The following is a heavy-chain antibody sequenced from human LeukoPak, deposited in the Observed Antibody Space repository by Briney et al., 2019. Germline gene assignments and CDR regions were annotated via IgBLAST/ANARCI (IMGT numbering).Heavy chain of an antibody. V-gene: IGHV1-18*01. D-gene: IGHD5-18*01. CDR2: ISAYNGNT. CDR1: GYTFTSYG. J-gene: IGHJ4*02. CDR3: ARGASWIQLWFAFDY. Sequence: ASVKVSCKASGYTFTSYGTSWVRQAPGQGLEWMGWISAYNGNTNYAQKLRGRVTMTTDTSTSTAYMELRSLRSDDTAVYYCARGASWIQLWFAFDYWGQGTLVTVSS.